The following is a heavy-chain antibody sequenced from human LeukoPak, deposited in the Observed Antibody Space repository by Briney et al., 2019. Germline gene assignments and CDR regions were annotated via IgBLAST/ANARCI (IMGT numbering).Heavy chain of an antibody. CDR1: GFTFSSYW. Sequence: PGGSLRLSCAASGFTFSSYWMSWVRQAPGKGLEWVANIKQDGSEKYYVDSVKGRFTISRDNAKNSLYLQMNSLRAEDTAVYYCARSGYVNQDAFDIWGQGTMVTVSS. CDR2: IKQDGSEK. V-gene: IGHV3-7*01. J-gene: IGHJ3*02. D-gene: IGHD3-10*02. CDR3: ARSGYVNQDAFDI.